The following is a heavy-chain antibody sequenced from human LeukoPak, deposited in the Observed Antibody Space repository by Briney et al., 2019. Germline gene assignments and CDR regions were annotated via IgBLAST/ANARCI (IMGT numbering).Heavy chain of an antibody. D-gene: IGHD3-22*01. CDR3: AKAPFDSSGLLGY. Sequence: SDTLSLTCAVSGGSISSSNWWSWVRQPPGKGLEWIGEIDRSGTTNYNPSLKSRITISVDKSNNQFSLKLSYVIAADTAVYYCAKAPFDSSGLLGYWGQGTLVTVSS. V-gene: IGHV4-4*02. J-gene: IGHJ4*02. CDR1: GGSISSSNW. CDR2: IDRSGTT.